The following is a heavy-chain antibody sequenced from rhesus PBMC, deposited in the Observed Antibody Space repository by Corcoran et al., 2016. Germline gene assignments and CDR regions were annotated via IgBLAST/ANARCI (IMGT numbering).Heavy chain of an antibody. CDR1: GFTLRDLY. Sequence: EVQLVESGGGLAKPGGSLRLSCAASGFTLRDLYMHWVRQASGKGLEWVSRISNGGGITWYADSVKGRFTISRENAKNTLYLQMDGLRGEDTAVYYCAREIAAGYSLDSWGQGVLVTVSS. CDR2: ISNGGGIT. D-gene: IGHD6-13*01. CDR3: AREIAAGYSLDS. V-gene: IGHV3-59*01. J-gene: IGHJ6*01.